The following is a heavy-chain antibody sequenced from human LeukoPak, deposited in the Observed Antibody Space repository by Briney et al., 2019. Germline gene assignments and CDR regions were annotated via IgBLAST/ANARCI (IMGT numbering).Heavy chain of an antibody. CDR1: GYTFASYD. CDR2: MNPNSGNT. V-gene: IGHV1-8*01. Sequence: ASVKVSCKASGYTFASYDINWVRQATGQGLEWMGWMNPNSGNTGYAQKFQGRVTMTRNTSISTAYMELSSLRSEDTAVYYCATLGGASSSWYLASPWGQGTLVTVSS. J-gene: IGHJ5*02. CDR3: ATLGGASSSWYLASP. D-gene: IGHD6-13*01.